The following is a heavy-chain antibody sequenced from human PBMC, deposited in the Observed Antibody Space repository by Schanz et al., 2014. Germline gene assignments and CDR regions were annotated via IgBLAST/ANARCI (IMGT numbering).Heavy chain of an antibody. CDR3: ELITLDRGVRNDY. V-gene: IGHV4-34*10. Sequence: QVPLQESGPGLVKPSETLSLTCAVYGGSSSDCYWSWIRQPPGKGLEWIGEINHSGGTNYNPSLKSRVTMSVDTSKNQFSLILTSVTAADTAVYYCELITLDRGVRNDYWGQGTLVSVSS. CDR2: INHSGGT. J-gene: IGHJ4*02. D-gene: IGHD3-10*01. CDR1: GGSSSDCY.